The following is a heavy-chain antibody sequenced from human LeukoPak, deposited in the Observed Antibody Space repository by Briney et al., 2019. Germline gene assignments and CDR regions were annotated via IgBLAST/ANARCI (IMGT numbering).Heavy chain of an antibody. Sequence: GGSLRLSCAASGFTFSSYWMSWVRQAPGKGLEWVANIKQDGSEKYYVDSVKGRFTISRDNAKNSLYLQMNGLRAEDTAVYYCARDSRLTRFGVVCDYYYYGMDVWGQGTTVTVSS. J-gene: IGHJ6*02. D-gene: IGHD3-3*01. V-gene: IGHV3-7*01. CDR2: IKQDGSEK. CDR3: ARDSRLTRFGVVCDYYYYGMDV. CDR1: GFTFSSYW.